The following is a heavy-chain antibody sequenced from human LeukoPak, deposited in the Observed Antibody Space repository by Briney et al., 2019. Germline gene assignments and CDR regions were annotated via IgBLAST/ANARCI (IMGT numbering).Heavy chain of an antibody. V-gene: IGHV3-23*01. J-gene: IGHJ4*02. Sequence: GGSLRLSCAASGFTFSSYAMSWVRQAPGKGLKWVSAISASGGSTYYADSVKGRFTISRDNSKNTLYLQMNSLRAEDTAVYYCAKGIWGGYRWYFDYWGQGTLVTVSS. D-gene: IGHD3-16*02. CDR3: AKGIWGGYRWYFDY. CDR2: ISASGGST. CDR1: GFTFSSYA.